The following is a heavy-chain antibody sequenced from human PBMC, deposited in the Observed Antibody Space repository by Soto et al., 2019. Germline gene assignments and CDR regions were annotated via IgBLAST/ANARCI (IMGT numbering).Heavy chain of an antibody. Sequence: QVQLVQSGAEVKKPGSSVKVSCKASGGTFSSYAISWVRQAPGHGLAWMGGIIPIFGKANYAQKFQGRVTITADESTSTAYMELSSLRSEDTAVYYCAITTVTTGGWDWFDPWGQGTLVTVSS. V-gene: IGHV1-69*01. CDR2: IIPIFGKA. CDR1: GGTFSSYA. J-gene: IGHJ5*02. D-gene: IGHD4-17*01. CDR3: AITTVTTGGWDWFDP.